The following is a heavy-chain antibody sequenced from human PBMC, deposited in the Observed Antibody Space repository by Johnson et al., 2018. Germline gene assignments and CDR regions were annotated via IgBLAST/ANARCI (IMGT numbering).Heavy chain of an antibody. D-gene: IGHD3-16*02. J-gene: IGHJ1*01. CDR3: AKDLSYLQH. CDR2: MSYDGSNK. V-gene: IGHV3-30*18. CDR1: GFTFSSYG. Sequence: VQLVQSGGGVVQPGRSLRLSCAASGFTFSSYGMHWVRQAPGKGLEWVAVMSYDGSNKYYADSVKGRFTISRDNSKNPVDLKMNSLRDEDTAVYYCAKDLSYLQHWGQGTLVTVSS.